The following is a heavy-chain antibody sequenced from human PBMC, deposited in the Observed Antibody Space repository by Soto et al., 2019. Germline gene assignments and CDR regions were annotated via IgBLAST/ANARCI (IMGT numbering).Heavy chain of an antibody. J-gene: IGHJ6*02. CDR1: GYSFTSYW. D-gene: IGHD1-26*01. Sequence: GESLKISCKGSGYSFTSYWISWVRQMPGKGLEWMGRIDPSDSYTNYSPSFQGHVTISADKSINTAYLQWSSLKASDTAMYYCARRIVGATTGTYGMDVWGQGTTVTVSS. V-gene: IGHV5-10-1*01. CDR2: IDPSDSYT. CDR3: ARRIVGATTGTYGMDV.